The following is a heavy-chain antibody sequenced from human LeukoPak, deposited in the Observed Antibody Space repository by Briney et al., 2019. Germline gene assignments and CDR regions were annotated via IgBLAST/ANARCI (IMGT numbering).Heavy chain of an antibody. V-gene: IGHV3-72*01. CDR2: SRNKANGYTT. J-gene: IGHJ4*02. CDR1: GFTFSDHY. Sequence: PGGSLRLSCAASGFTFSDHYMDWVRQAPGEGLEWVGRSRNKANGYTTEYAASVKGRFTISRDDSKNSLYLQMNSLEAEDTAVYYCARTGNDGDYIYYFDYWGQGTLVTVSS. D-gene: IGHD4-17*01. CDR3: ARTGNDGDYIYYFDY.